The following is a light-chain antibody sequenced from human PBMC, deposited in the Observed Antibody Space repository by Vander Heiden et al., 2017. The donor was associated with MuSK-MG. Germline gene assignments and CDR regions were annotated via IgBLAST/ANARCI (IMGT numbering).Light chain of an antibody. J-gene: IGKJ2*01. CDR2: AAS. CDR3: QQYYSTPMYT. Sequence: DIQMPHSPSSLSASVGDRVTITCRASQGISNSLAWYQQKPGKAPKLLLYAASRLESGVPSRFSGSGSGTDYTLTISSLQPEDFATYYCQQYYSTPMYTFGQGTKLEIK. V-gene: IGKV1-NL1*01. CDR1: QGISNS.